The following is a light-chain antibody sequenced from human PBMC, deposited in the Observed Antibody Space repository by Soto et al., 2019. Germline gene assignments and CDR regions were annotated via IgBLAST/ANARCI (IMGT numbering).Light chain of an antibody. V-gene: IGKV1-5*01. J-gene: IGKJ1*01. CDR2: DAS. CDR1: QTISSS. Sequence: DIHMTRSPSTLSGSVGDRVTITCRASQTISSSLAWYQQRPGKAPKLLIYDASSLESGVPSRFSGSGSGTEFTLTINSLQPDDFATYYCQQYNSYWTFGQGTKV. CDR3: QQYNSYWT.